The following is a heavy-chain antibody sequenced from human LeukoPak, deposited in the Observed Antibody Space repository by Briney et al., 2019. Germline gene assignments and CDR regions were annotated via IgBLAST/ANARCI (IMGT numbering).Heavy chain of an antibody. CDR1: GGSISGTYY. J-gene: IGHJ4*02. V-gene: IGHV4-4*07. Sequence: PSETLSLTCTVSGGSISGTYYWSWIRQPAGKGLEWIGRIYTSGSTNYNPSLKSRVTMSVDTSKNQFSLKLSSVTAADTAVYYCAGSVVVAATRFDYWGQGTLVTVSS. CDR3: AGSVVVAATRFDY. D-gene: IGHD2-15*01. CDR2: IYTSGST.